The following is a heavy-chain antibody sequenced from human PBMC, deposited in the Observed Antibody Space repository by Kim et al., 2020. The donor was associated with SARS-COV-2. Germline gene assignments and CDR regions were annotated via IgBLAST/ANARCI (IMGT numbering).Heavy chain of an antibody. CDR3: ARGQQLGEFDY. CDR2: IGTAGDT. CDR1: GFTFSSYD. J-gene: IGHJ4*02. Sequence: GGSLRLSCAASGFTFSSYDMHWVRQATGKGLEWVSAIGTAGDTYYPGSVKGRFTISRENAKNSLYLQMNSLRAGDTAVYYCARGQQLGEFDYWGQGTLVTVSS. V-gene: IGHV3-13*01. D-gene: IGHD6-13*01.